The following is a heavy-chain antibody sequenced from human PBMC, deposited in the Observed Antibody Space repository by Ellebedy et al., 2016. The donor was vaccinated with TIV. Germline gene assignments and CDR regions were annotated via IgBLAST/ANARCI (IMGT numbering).Heavy chain of an antibody. Sequence: SETLSLTXAVSHGSFSGYFWTWIRQSPGTGLEWIGNIIHNGSTNYNPSLKSRVTMLVDMSKRQFSLNLTSVTAADTAMYYCARGPLLVWGQGILVTVSS. V-gene: IGHV4-34*01. J-gene: IGHJ4*02. D-gene: IGHD2-15*01. CDR3: ARGPLLV. CDR2: IIHNGST. CDR1: HGSFSGYF.